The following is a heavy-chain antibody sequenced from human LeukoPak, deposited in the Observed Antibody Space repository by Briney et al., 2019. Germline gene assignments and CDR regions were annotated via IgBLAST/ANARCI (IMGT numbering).Heavy chain of an antibody. J-gene: IGHJ3*02. CDR1: GFTFSSYV. CDR3: ARDLMVRGETGAFDI. D-gene: IGHD3-10*01. V-gene: IGHV3-30*04. Sequence: PGGSLRLSCAASGFTFSSYVMHWVRQAPGKGLEWVAVISYDGINKYYADSVKGRFTISRDNSKNTLYLQMNSLRPEDTAVYYCARDLMVRGETGAFDIWGQGTMVTVPS. CDR2: ISYDGINK.